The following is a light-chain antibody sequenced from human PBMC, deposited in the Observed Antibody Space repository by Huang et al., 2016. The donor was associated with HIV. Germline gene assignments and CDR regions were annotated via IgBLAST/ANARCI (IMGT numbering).Light chain of an antibody. V-gene: IGKV3-20*01. Sequence: IVLTQSPGTLSLSPGERVILSCRASQSVSSTFLAWYQQKSGQAPRLLIYGASSRATGIPDRFSGSGFGTDFTLTISRLEPEDYAVYYCQQYGTSPYTFGQGTKLEIK. CDR1: QSVSSTF. J-gene: IGKJ2*01. CDR3: QQYGTSPYT. CDR2: GAS.